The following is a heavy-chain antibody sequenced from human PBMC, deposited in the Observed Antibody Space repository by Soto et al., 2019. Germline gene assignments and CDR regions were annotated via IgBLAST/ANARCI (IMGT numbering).Heavy chain of an antibody. V-gene: IGHV3-30-3*01. D-gene: IGHD3-10*01. J-gene: IGHJ4*01. CDR2: TSIDGNTK. CDR1: GFSFTSYD. Sequence: QVLLVESGGGVLQTGRSLRLSCAASGFSFTSYDNYWVRQAPGKGLEWVAVTSIDGNTKYYADSVQGRFTVSRDNSKDTLYLEMTSLRPQDTAVYYCARNYGSALDYWGQGTPVTVYS. CDR3: ARNYGSALDY.